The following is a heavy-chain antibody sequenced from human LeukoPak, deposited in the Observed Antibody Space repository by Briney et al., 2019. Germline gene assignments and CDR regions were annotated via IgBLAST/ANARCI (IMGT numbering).Heavy chain of an antibody. V-gene: IGHV1-69*13. J-gene: IGHJ6*02. Sequence: ASAKVSCKASGGTFSSYAISWVRQAPGQGLEWMGGIIPIFGTANYAQKFQGRVTITADESTSTAYMELSSLRSEDTAVYYCARMDIVVVPAANGDYYYYGMDVWGQGTTVTVSS. CDR1: GGTFSSYA. CDR3: ARMDIVVVPAANGDYYYYGMDV. CDR2: IIPIFGTA. D-gene: IGHD2-2*03.